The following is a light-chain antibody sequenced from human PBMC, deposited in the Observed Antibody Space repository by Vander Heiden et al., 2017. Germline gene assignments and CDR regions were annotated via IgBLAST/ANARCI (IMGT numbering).Light chain of an antibody. CDR1: SPNIGRNT. Sequence: QSVLTQPPSASGTPGQRVTLSCSGSSPNIGRNTVNWYQQLPGTAPKLLIYSNNQRPSGVPDRFSGSKSGTSASLAISGLQSEDEADYYCAAWDDSLNGPVFGGGTKLTVL. CDR2: SNN. CDR3: AAWDDSLNGPV. J-gene: IGLJ2*01. V-gene: IGLV1-44*01.